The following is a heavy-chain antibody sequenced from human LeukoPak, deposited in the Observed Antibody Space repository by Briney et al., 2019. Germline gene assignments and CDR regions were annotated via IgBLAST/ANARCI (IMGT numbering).Heavy chain of an antibody. D-gene: IGHD2-2*01. V-gene: IGHV4-39*01. J-gene: IGHJ4*02. CDR3: ARQLGYCSSTGCYADKFDY. CDR2: IYYSGST. CDR1: GGSISSSSYY. Sequence: PSETLSLTCTVSGGSISSSSYYWGWIRQPPGKGLEWIGSIYYSGSTYYNPSLKSRVTISVDTSKNQYSLKLSSVTAADTAVYYCARQLGYCSSTGCYADKFDYWGQGTLVTVSS.